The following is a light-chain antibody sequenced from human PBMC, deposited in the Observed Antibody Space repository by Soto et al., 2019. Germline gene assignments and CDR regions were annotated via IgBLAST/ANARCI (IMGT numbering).Light chain of an antibody. CDR2: EVS. V-gene: IGLV2-14*01. J-gene: IGLJ1*01. CDR3: GSYEGSGTPFV. CDR1: SSDVGGYNY. Sequence: QSALTQPASVSGSPGQSITISCTGTSSDVGGYNYVSWYQHHPGKVPKLMIYEVSNRPSGVSSRFSGSKSGNTASLTISGLQAEDEAHYCCGSYEGSGTPFVFGTGTKVTVL.